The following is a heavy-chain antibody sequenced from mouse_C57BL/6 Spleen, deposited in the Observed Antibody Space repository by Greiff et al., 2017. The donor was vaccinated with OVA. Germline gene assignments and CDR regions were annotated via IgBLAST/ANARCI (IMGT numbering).Heavy chain of an antibody. J-gene: IGHJ2*01. D-gene: IGHD3-2*02. CDR2: ISYDGSN. CDR3: ARDSSEGYFDY. V-gene: IGHV3-6*01. CDR1: GYSITSGYY. Sequence: VQLKESGPGLVKPSQSLSLTCSVTGYSITSGYYWNWIRQFPGNKLEWMGYISYDGSNNYNPSLKNRISITRDTSKNQFFLKLNSVTTEDTATYYCARDSSEGYFDYWGQGTTLTVSS.